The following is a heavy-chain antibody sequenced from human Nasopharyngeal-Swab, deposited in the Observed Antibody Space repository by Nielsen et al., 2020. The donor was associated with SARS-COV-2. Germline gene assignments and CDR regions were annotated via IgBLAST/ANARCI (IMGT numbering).Heavy chain of an antibody. Sequence: GESLKIFCAASGFTSSRYTMHWVRQAPGKGLEWVAVISYDGSNKYYADSVKGRFTISRDISKNTLYLQMNSLRAEDTAVFYCASTPLDSSGYYYAFHYWGRGTLVTVSS. CDR2: ISYDGSNK. J-gene: IGHJ4*02. CDR3: ASTPLDSSGYYYAFHY. CDR1: GFTSSRYT. D-gene: IGHD3-22*01. V-gene: IGHV3-30-3*01.